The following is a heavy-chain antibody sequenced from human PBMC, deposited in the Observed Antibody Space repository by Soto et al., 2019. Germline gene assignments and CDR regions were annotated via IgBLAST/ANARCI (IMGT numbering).Heavy chain of an antibody. CDR2: IWYDGSNK. Sequence: GGSLRLSCAASGFTFSSYGMHWVRQAPGKGLEWVAVIWYDGSNKYYADSVKGRFTISRDNSKNTLYLQMNSLRAEDTAVYYCARGLVAGDYYHYGMDVWGQGTTVTVSS. CDR1: GFTFSSYG. CDR3: ARGLVAGDYYHYGMDV. J-gene: IGHJ6*02. V-gene: IGHV3-33*01. D-gene: IGHD6-19*01.